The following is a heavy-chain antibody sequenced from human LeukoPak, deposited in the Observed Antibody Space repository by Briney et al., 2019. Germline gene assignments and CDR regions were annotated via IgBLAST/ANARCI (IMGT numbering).Heavy chain of an antibody. J-gene: IGHJ4*02. CDR2: ISYDGSNK. Sequence: QPGGSLRLSCAASGFTFSSYAMHWVRQAPGKGLEWVAVISYDGSNKYYADSVKGRFTISRDNSKNTLYLQMNSLRAEDTAVYYCAREYLDTAMVYYFDYWGQGTLVTVSS. CDR3: AREYLDTAMVYYFDY. D-gene: IGHD5-18*01. V-gene: IGHV3-30-3*01. CDR1: GFTFSSYA.